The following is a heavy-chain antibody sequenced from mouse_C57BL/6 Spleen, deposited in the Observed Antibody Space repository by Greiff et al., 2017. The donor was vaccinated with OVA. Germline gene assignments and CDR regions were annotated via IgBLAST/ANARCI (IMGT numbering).Heavy chain of an antibody. D-gene: IGHD2-3*01. V-gene: IGHV1-72*01. CDR2: IDPNSGGT. J-gene: IGHJ1*03. Sequence: QVQLQQSGAELVKPGASVKLSCKASGYTFTSYWMHWVKQRPGRGLEWIGRIDPNSGGTKYNEKFKSKATLTVDKPSSTAYMQLSSLTSEDSAVYYCARERGDGYLYWYFDVWGTGTTVTVSS. CDR3: ARERGDGYLYWYFDV. CDR1: GYTFTSYW.